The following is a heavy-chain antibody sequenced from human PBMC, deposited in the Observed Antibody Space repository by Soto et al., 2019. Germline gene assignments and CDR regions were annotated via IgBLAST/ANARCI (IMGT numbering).Heavy chain of an antibody. V-gene: IGHV4-4*07. D-gene: IGHD2-15*01. Sequence: SETLSLTCTVSGGSISSYYWSWIRQPAGKGLEWIGRIYTSGSTNYNPSLKSRVTMSVDTSKNQFSLKPSSVTAADTAVYYCARDREEYCSGGSCYSLWFDPWGQGTLVTVSS. CDR2: IYTSGST. CDR3: ARDREEYCSGGSCYSLWFDP. CDR1: GGSISSYY. J-gene: IGHJ5*02.